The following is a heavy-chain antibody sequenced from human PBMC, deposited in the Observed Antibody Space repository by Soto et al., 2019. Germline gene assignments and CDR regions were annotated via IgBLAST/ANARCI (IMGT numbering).Heavy chain of an antibody. CDR1: GGSLSSTNW. J-gene: IGHJ5*02. CDR3: ATLPPRIVVALLPIPT. Sequence: QVQLRESGPGLVKTSGTLSLTCVVSGGSLSSTNWWTWVRQPPGKGLEWIGEIYHSESPTFSPSLRGRDTISVDKSNNQFSLRLRSVTAADSSVYYCATLPPRIVVALLPIPTWGQGILVTVSS. D-gene: IGHD2-21*01. CDR2: IYHSESP. V-gene: IGHV4-4*02.